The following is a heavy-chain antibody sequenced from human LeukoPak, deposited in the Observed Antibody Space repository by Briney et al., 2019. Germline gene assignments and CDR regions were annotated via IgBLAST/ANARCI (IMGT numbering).Heavy chain of an antibody. J-gene: IGHJ4*02. D-gene: IGHD1-26*01. V-gene: IGHV4-59*01. Sequence: PSETLSLTCTVSGGSISSYYWSWIRQPPGKGLEWIGYIYYSGSTNYNPSLKSRVTISVDTSKNQFSLKLSSVTAADTAVYYCARGSFAGARPGGDYWGQGTLVTVSS. CDR1: GGSISSYY. CDR2: IYYSGST. CDR3: ARGSFAGARPGGDY.